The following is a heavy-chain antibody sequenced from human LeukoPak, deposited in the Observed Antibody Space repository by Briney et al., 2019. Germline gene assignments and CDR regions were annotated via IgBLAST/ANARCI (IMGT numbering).Heavy chain of an antibody. J-gene: IGHJ6*04. Sequence: GGSLRLSCAASGFTLSAYSMNWVRQAPGKGLEWVSSITPSSSSIFYADSVKGRFTISRDNAKNLLYLQMNSLRAEDTAIYYCARENWDLVAVPMDVWGKGTTVIVSS. D-gene: IGHD1-26*01. CDR3: ARENWDLVAVPMDV. CDR1: GFTLSAYS. V-gene: IGHV3-21*06. CDR2: ITPSSSSI.